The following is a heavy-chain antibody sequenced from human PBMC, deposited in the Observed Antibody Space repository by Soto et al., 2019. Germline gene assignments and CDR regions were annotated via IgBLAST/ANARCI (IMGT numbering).Heavy chain of an antibody. J-gene: IGHJ4*02. V-gene: IGHV3-7*01. Sequence: EVQLMESGGGLVQRGGSLRLSCEASAFIFSDYWMNWVRQAPGKGLEWVANIKQDGSEKHYVDSVKGRFTISRDNAKNSLYLQMNSLRGEDTAVYYCARGYDEADYWGQGTLVTVSS. CDR3: ARGYDEADY. D-gene: IGHD5-12*01. CDR2: IKQDGSEK. CDR1: AFIFSDYW.